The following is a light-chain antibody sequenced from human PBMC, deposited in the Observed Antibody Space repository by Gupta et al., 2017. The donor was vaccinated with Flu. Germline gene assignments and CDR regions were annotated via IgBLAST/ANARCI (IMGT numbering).Light chain of an antibody. CDR1: QSVNSNY. CDR2: GTS. CDR3: QQYGKSAPVT. V-gene: IGKV3-20*01. J-gene: IGKJ4*01. Sequence: IVLTQSPGTLSLSPGDRATLSCRASQSVNSNYLAWYQQKPGQAPRLLIYGTSTRATGISDRFSGSASGTDXTLTIKXLEPADVGLYYCQQYGKSAPVTFGXGTKVEIK.